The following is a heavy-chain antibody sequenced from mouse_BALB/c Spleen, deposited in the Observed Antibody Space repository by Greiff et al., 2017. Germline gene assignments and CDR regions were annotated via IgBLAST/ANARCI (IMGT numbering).Heavy chain of an antibody. CDR1: GFTFSSYA. J-gene: IGHJ4*01. Sequence: EVMLVESGGGLVKPGGSLKLSCAASGFTFSSYAMSWVRQTPEKRLEWVASISSGGSTYYPDSVKGRFTISRDNARNILYLQMSSLRSEDTAMYYCARADPYYAMDDWGQGTSVTVSS. V-gene: IGHV5-6-5*01. CDR3: ARADPYYAMDD. CDR2: ISSGGST.